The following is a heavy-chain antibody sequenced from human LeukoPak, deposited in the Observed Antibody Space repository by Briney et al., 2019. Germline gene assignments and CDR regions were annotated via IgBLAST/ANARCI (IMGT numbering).Heavy chain of an antibody. CDR1: GFSFEDYG. Sequence: PGGSLRLSRTGSGFSFEDYGLTWVRQAPGKGLEWVGFIKRKLYGETTQYASSVKGRFSISRDDSKSVAYLHMDSLKTDDTAVYYCTREMATVVHWFDPWGRGTLVTVSS. V-gene: IGHV3-49*04. J-gene: IGHJ5*02. CDR3: TREMATVVHWFDP. D-gene: IGHD5-24*01. CDR2: IKRKLYGETT.